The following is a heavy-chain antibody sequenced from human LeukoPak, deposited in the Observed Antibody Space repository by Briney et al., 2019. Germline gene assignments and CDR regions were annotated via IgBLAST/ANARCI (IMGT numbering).Heavy chain of an antibody. J-gene: IGHJ4*02. D-gene: IGHD2-15*01. Sequence: SETLSLTCTVSGGSIINSIYHWGWVRQPPGKGLEWIGEINHSGSTNYNPSLKSRVTISVDTSKNQFSLKLSSVTAADTAVYYCARDGGSGTTPSAGDWGQGTLVTVSS. CDR3: ARDGGSGTTPSAGD. CDR2: INHSGST. CDR1: GGSIINSIYH. V-gene: IGHV4-39*07.